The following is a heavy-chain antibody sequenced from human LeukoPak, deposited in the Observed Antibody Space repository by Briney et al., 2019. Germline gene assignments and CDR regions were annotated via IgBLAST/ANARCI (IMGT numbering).Heavy chain of an antibody. D-gene: IGHD1-7*01. CDR2: ISASNGNT. J-gene: IGHJ1*01. CDR1: GYTFTRYG. CDR3: ARDHSNWNYAPDF. Sequence: ASVRVSCKASGYTFTRYGISWGRQAPGQGLQWLGWISASNGNTNYAQKFRDRVTMSTDTSTGTAYLDVRSLTSDDTAVYYCARDHSNWNYAPDFWGQGPLVIVSS. V-gene: IGHV1-18*01.